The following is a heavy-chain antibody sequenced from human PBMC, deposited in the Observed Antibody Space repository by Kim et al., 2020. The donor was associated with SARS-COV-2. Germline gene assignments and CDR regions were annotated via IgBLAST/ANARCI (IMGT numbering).Heavy chain of an antibody. V-gene: IGHV3-13*01. CDR3: ARDGGYSYGIDY. Sequence: GGSLRLSCAASGFTFSSYDMHWVRQATGKGPEWVSAIGTAGDTYYPGSVKGRFTISRENAKNSLYLQMNSLRAGDTAVYYCARDGGYSYGIDYWGQGTLVTVSS. D-gene: IGHD5-18*01. CDR1: GFTFSSYD. J-gene: IGHJ4*02. CDR2: IGTAGDT.